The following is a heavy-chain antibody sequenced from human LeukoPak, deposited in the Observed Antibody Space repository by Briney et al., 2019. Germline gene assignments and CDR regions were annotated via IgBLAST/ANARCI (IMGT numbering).Heavy chain of an antibody. CDR2: INHSGST. Sequence: SETLSLTCAVYGGSFSGYYWSWIRQPPGKGLEWIGEINHSGSTNYNPSLKSRVTISVDTSKNQFSLKLSSVTAADTAVYYCARHVHYYGSGRSGSDYYYYMDVWGKGTTVTISS. D-gene: IGHD3-10*01. CDR1: GGSFSGYY. V-gene: IGHV4-34*01. CDR3: ARHVHYYGSGRSGSDYYYYMDV. J-gene: IGHJ6*03.